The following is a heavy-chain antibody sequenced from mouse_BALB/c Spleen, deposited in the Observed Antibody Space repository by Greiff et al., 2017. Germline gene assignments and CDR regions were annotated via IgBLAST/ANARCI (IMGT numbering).Heavy chain of an antibody. CDR1: GYAFTNYL. CDR2: INPGSGGT. V-gene: IGHV1-54*01. Sequence: QVQLKESGAELVRPGTSVKVSCKASGYAFTNYLIEWVKQRPGQGLEWIGVINPGSGGTNYNEKFKGKATLTADKSSSTAYMQLSSLTSDDSAVYFCARTRTMITTDYYAMDYWGQGTSVTVSS. J-gene: IGHJ4*01. CDR3: ARTRTMITTDYYAMDY. D-gene: IGHD2-4*01.